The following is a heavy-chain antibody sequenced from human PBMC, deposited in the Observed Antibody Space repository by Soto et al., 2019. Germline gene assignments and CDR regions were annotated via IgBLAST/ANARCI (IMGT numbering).Heavy chain of an antibody. Sequence: ASVKVSCKASGYTFTSYAISWVRQAPGQGLEWMGWINVNNGNTDYAQKLQDRVTMTTDTSTSTAYMELRSLTSDDSAVYYCARDHRLNSDSSGRFDCWGQGTLVTVSS. CDR1: GYTFTSYA. CDR2: INVNNGNT. J-gene: IGHJ4*02. CDR3: ARDHRLNSDSSGRFDC. D-gene: IGHD3-22*01. V-gene: IGHV1-18*01.